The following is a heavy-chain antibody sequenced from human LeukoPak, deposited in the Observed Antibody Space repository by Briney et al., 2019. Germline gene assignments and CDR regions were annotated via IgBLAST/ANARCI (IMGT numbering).Heavy chain of an antibody. CDR2: INPSGGST. CDR1: GYTFTSYY. D-gene: IGHD3-10*01. V-gene: IGHV1-46*01. CDR3: ARLPRDYSGSGSYGGYFDY. Sequence: ASVKVSCKASGYTFTSYYMHWVRQAPGQGLEWMGIINPSGGSTSYAQKLQGRVTMTRDTSTSTVYMELSSLRSEDTAVYYCARLPRDYSGSGSYGGYFDYWGQGTLVTVSS. J-gene: IGHJ4*02.